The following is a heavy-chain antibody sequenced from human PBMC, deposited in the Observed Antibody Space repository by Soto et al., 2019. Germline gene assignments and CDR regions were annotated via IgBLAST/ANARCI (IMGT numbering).Heavy chain of an antibody. CDR2: IKEGGTER. D-gene: IGHD5-18*01. V-gene: IGHV3-7*01. CDR1: GFTFSSSW. J-gene: IGHJ4*02. CDR3: ARDRAYSCFDY. Sequence: PGGSLRLSCAASGFTFSSSWMSWVRQAPGKGLEWVAGIKEGGTERYYVDFVKGRFTISRDNVENSLYLQMNSLTGDDTAVYFCARDRAYSCFDYWGLGTLVTVSS.